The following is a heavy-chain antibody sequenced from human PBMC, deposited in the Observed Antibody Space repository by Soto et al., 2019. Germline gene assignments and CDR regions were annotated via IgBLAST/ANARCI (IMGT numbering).Heavy chain of an antibody. CDR3: AKEGTGLLWFGTADY. Sequence: QVQLVESGGGVVQPGRSLRLSCAASGFTFSSYGMHWVRQAPGKGLEWVAVISYDGSNKYYADSVKGRFTISRDNSKNTLYLQMNSLRAEDTAVYYCAKEGTGLLWFGTADYWGQGTLVTVSS. D-gene: IGHD3-10*01. CDR1: GFTFSSYG. CDR2: ISYDGSNK. V-gene: IGHV3-30*18. J-gene: IGHJ4*02.